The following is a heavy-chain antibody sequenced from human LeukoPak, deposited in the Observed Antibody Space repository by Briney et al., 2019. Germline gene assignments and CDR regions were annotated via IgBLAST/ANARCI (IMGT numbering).Heavy chain of an antibody. CDR3: ARIHRYCSGGACYVLDN. Sequence: SETLSLTCVVSGGSVSGYYWGWIRQPPGRGLKWIGYVYYSGSTNYNPSFKSRITISVDTSRNQFSLQLSSVTAADTAVYYCARIHRYCSGGACYVLDNWGQGTLVAVSS. CDR2: VYYSGST. D-gene: IGHD2-15*01. V-gene: IGHV4-59*02. CDR1: GGSVSGYY. J-gene: IGHJ4*02.